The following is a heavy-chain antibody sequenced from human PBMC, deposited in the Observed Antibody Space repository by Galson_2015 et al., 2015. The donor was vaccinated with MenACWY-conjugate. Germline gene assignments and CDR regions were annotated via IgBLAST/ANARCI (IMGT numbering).Heavy chain of an antibody. V-gene: IGHV3-30*07. J-gene: IGHJ4*02. CDR3: AREDYCSGGSCYFYDS. D-gene: IGHD2-15*01. Sequence: GTNKYYADAMKGRFTISRDNSKNTLYLQMNSLTVEDTAVYYCAREDYCSGGSCYFYDSWGQGTLVTVSS. CDR2: GTNK.